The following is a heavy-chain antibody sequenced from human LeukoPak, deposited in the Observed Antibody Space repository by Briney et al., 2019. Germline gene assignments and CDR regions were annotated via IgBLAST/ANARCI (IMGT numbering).Heavy chain of an antibody. D-gene: IGHD5-12*01. CDR3: AKDGSGYEMMDY. CDR2: ISGSGRTT. CDR1: GFTFSSYA. Sequence: GGSLRLSCAASGFTFSSYAMNWVRQAPGKGLEWVSGISGSGRTTYYADSVKGRFTISRDNSKNTLYLQMNSLRAEDTAVYYCAKDGSGYEMMDYWGQGTLVTVSS. V-gene: IGHV3-23*01. J-gene: IGHJ4*02.